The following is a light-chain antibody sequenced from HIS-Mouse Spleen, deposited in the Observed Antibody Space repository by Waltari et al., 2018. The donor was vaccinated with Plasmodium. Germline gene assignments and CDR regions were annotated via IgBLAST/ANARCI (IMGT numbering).Light chain of an antibody. CDR1: NLGSKS. V-gene: IGLV3-21*03. J-gene: IGLJ2*01. CDR3: QVWDSSSDHVV. Sequence: SYVLTQPPSVSVAPGKTARITCGGNNLGSKSVHWYQKKPGQAPVLVVYDVRDRPSGIPERFSGSNSGNTATLTISRVEAGDEADYYCQVWDSSSDHVVFGGGTKLTVL. CDR2: DVR.